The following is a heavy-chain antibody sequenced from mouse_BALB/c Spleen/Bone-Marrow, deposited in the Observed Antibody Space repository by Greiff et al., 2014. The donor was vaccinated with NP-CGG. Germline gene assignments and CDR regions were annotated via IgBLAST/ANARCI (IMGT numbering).Heavy chain of an antibody. CDR3: AIYYYGSSGFAY. J-gene: IGHJ3*01. V-gene: IGHV14-3*02. D-gene: IGHD1-1*01. CDR2: IDPANGNT. CDR1: GFNIKDTY. Sequence: EVQLQQSGAELVKPGASVKLSCTASGFNIKDTYMHWVTQRPEQGLEWIGRIDPANGNTKYDPKFQGKATITADTSSNTAYLQLSSLTSEDTAVYYCAIYYYGSSGFAYWGQGTLLTVSA.